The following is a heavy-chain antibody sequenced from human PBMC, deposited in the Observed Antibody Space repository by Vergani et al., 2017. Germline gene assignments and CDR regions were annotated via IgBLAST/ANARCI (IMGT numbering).Heavy chain of an antibody. J-gene: IGHJ3*02. CDR2: IYYSGST. V-gene: IGHV4-61*01. CDR1: GGSISSSSYY. CDR3: ARGSITMVRGVIPAFDI. D-gene: IGHD3-10*01. Sequence: QLQLQESGPGLVKPSETLSLTCTVSGGSISSSSYYWSWIRQPPGKGLEWIGYIYYSGSTNYNPSLKSRVTISVDTSKNQFSLKLSSVTAADTAVYYCARGSITMVRGVIPAFDIWGQGTMVTVSS.